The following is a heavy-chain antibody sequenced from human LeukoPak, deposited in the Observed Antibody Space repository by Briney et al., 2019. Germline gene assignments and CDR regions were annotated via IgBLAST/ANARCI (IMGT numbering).Heavy chain of an antibody. V-gene: IGHV5-51*01. CDR2: IYPGDSDT. CDR3: ARSMWSGYTANWFDP. D-gene: IGHD3-3*01. Sequence: GESLKISCKGSGYSFTSYWIGWVRQMPGKGLEWMGIIYPGDSDTRYSPSFQGQVTISADKSISTAYLQWSSLKASDTAMYYCARSMWSGYTANWFDPWGQGTLVTVSS. J-gene: IGHJ5*02. CDR1: GYSFTSYW.